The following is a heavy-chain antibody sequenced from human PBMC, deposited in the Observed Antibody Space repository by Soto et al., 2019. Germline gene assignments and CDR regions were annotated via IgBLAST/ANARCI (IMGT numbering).Heavy chain of an antibody. CDR3: ARNGGSTWYYFDS. J-gene: IGHJ4*02. Sequence: SETLSLTCTVSGGSFSSGGYYWSWIRQHPGKGLEWIGYIYYSGSTNYSPSLKSRVTISVDTSKNQFSLKVSSVTAADTGMYYCARNGGSTWYYFDSWGQGTGVTSPQ. CDR2: IYYSGST. V-gene: IGHV4-31*03. CDR1: GGSFSSGGYY. D-gene: IGHD6-13*01.